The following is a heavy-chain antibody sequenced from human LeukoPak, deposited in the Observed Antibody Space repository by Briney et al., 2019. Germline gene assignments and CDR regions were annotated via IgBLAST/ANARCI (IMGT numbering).Heavy chain of an antibody. Sequence: GGSLRLSCAASGFVFNIYPMIWARQAPGKGLEWVSSISANSATTNYADSAKGRFTVSRDNSKSTVYLQMNSLRAEDTAVYYCATLMYTSGRQGFDSWGQGTRVTVSS. V-gene: IGHV3-23*01. CDR2: ISANSATT. J-gene: IGHJ4*02. CDR1: GFVFNIYP. CDR3: ATLMYTSGRQGFDS. D-gene: IGHD6-19*01.